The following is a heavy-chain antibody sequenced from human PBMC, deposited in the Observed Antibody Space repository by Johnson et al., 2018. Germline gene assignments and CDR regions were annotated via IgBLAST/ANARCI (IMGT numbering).Heavy chain of an antibody. CDR1: GFNFGGYG. J-gene: IGHJ6*02. Sequence: QVQLVESGGGVVQPGRSLRLSCAASGFNFGGYGMHWVRQAPGKGLEWVAVIWYDGNTQVYADSVKGRFTISRDNSKNTLYLQMNSLRAEDTAVYYCARELKGGWFLLYGLDVWGQGTTVTVSS. CDR3: ARELKGGWFLLYGLDV. V-gene: IGHV3-33*01. CDR2: IWYDGNTQ. D-gene: IGHD6-19*01.